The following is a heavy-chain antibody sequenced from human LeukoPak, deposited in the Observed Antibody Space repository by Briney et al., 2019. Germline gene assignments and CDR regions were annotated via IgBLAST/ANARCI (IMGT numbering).Heavy chain of an antibody. D-gene: IGHD2-15*01. CDR2: ISSSSSYI. V-gene: IGHV3-21*01. CDR1: GFTFSSYS. J-gene: IGHJ3*02. Sequence: GGSLRLSCAASGFTFSSYSMNWVRQAPGKGLEWVSSISSSSSYIYYADSLEGRFTISRDNAKNSLYLQMNSLRAEDTAVYYCAREYCSGGSCYSDAFDIWGQGTMVTVSS. CDR3: AREYCSGGSCYSDAFDI.